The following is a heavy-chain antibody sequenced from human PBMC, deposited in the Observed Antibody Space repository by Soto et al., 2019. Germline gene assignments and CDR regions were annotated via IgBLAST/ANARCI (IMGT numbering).Heavy chain of an antibody. D-gene: IGHD2-15*01. CDR2: ISSNGGST. V-gene: IGHV3-64*01. Sequence: GSLRLSCAASGFTFSSYAMHWVRQAPGKGLEYVSAISSNGGSTYYANSVKGRFTISRDNSKNTLYLQMGSLRAEDMAVYYCARDRCSGGSCHSFSDYWGQGTLVTVSS. J-gene: IGHJ4*02. CDR1: GFTFSSYA. CDR3: ARDRCSGGSCHSFSDY.